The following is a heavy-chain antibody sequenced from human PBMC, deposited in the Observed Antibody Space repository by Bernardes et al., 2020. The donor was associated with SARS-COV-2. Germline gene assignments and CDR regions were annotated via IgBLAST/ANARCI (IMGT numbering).Heavy chain of an antibody. V-gene: IGHV4-39*01. CDR3: ARYSSGWYRYYFDY. J-gene: IGHJ4*02. D-gene: IGHD6-19*01. CDR1: CGSIRSSSYY. Sequence: SLNRTFSCGSIRSSSYYLGLIRQPPGTGREWIGRIYYSVSTYYNPSLKSRVTISVDTSKNQFSLKLSSVTAADTAVYYCARYSSGWYRYYFDYWGQGTLVTVSS. CDR2: IYYSVST.